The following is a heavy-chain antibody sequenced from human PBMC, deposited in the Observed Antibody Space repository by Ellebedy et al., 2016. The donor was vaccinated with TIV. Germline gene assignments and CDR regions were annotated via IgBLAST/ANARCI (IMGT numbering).Heavy chain of an antibody. CDR1: GFTFSTYN. D-gene: IGHD3-10*01. CDR3: ARDESARFGENYDH. V-gene: IGHV3-48*04. J-gene: IGHJ4*02. Sequence: PGGSLRLSCAASGFTFSTYNMNWVRQAPGKGLEWVSYISGSGSVIYYADSVKGRFTISRDNAKNSLSLLMNSLRAEDTAVYYCARDESARFGENYDHWGQGTLVTVSS. CDR2: ISGSGSVI.